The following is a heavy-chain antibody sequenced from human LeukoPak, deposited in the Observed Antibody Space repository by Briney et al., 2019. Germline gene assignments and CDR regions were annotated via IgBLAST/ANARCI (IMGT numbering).Heavy chain of an antibody. CDR2: ISGSGGST. V-gene: IGHV3-23*01. D-gene: IGHD3-10*01. CDR1: GFTFSSHA. CDR3: AKTRFGESGFDY. J-gene: IGHJ4*02. Sequence: GGSLRLSCAASGFTFSSHAMSWVRQAPGKGLEWVSAISGSGGSTYYADSVKGRFTISRDNSKNTLYLQMNSLRAEDTAVYYCAKTRFGESGFDYWGQGTLVTVSS.